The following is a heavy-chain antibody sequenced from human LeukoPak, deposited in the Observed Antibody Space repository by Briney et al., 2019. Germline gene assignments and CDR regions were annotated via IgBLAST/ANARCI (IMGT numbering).Heavy chain of an antibody. Sequence: PGGSLRLSCAASVFTFGSYGMHWVRQAPGKGLEYVSAISSNGGGTYYANSVKGRFTISRDNSKNTVDLQMCRLRAEDMPVYYCARIASGQWVGVDYWGQGIQVTVPS. CDR2: ISSNGGGT. CDR1: VFTFGSYG. V-gene: IGHV3-64*01. J-gene: IGHJ4*02. D-gene: IGHD2-8*01. CDR3: ARIASGQWVGVDY.